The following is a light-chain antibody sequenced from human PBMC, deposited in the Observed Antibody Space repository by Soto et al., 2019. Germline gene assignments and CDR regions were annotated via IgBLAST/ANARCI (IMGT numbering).Light chain of an antibody. Sequence: DIQMTQSPSSLSASVGYRVTITCQASQDITNSLNWYQQKPGKAPKLLIYAASSLQSGVPSRFSGSRSGTDFTLTISSLQPEDFATYYCQQSYSTPFVTFGQGTLLEI. CDR1: QDITNS. V-gene: IGKV1-39*01. CDR2: AAS. J-gene: IGKJ5*01. CDR3: QQSYSTPFVT.